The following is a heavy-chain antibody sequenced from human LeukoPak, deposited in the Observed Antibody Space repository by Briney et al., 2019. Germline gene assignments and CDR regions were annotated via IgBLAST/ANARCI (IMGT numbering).Heavy chain of an antibody. V-gene: IGHV4-39*07. D-gene: IGHD1-26*01. CDR3: ATTTIRLGY. J-gene: IGHJ4*02. CDR2: YYSGST. Sequence: YYSGSTYYNPSLKSRVTISIDTSKNQFSLKLSSVTAADTAVYYCATTTIRLGYWGQGTLVTVSS.